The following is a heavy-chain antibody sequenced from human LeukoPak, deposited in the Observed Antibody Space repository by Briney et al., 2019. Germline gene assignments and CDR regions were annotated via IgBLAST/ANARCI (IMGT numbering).Heavy chain of an antibody. J-gene: IGHJ4*02. CDR2: IYYSGST. CDR1: GGSISSGDYY. V-gene: IGHV4-30-4*01. D-gene: IGHD4-23*01. Sequence: SQTLSLTCTVSGGSISSGDYYWSWIRQPPGKGLEWIGYIYYSGSTYYNPSLKSRVTISVDTSKNQFSLKLGSVTAADTAVYYCARDLLNEGNHLDYWGQGTLVTVSS. CDR3: ARDLLNEGNHLDY.